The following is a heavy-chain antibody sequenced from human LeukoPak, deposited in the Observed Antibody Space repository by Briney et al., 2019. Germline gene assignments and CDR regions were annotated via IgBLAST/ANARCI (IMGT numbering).Heavy chain of an antibody. J-gene: IGHJ4*02. CDR3: ARIRRGYSYGYDVDY. Sequence: GGSLRLSCAASGFTLSSYEMNWVRQAPGKGLEWVSYISSSGSTIYYADSVKGRFTISRDNAKNSLYLQMNSLRAEDTAVYYCARIRRGYSYGYDVDYWGQGTLVTVSS. D-gene: IGHD5-18*01. CDR2: ISSSGSTI. V-gene: IGHV3-48*03. CDR1: GFTLSSYE.